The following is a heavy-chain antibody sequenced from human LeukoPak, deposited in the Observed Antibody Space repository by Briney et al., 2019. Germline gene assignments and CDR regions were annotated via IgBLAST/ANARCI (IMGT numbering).Heavy chain of an antibody. J-gene: IGHJ4*02. CDR3: AKVGAGSDFDY. CDR1: GFTFSSYG. V-gene: IGHV3-30*18. Sequence: GGSLRLSCAASGFTFSSYGMHWVRQAQGKGLEWVAVISYDGSNKYYADSVKGRFTISRDNSKNTLYLQMNSLRAEDTAVYYCAKVGAGSDFDYWGQGTLVTVSS. D-gene: IGHD3-10*01. CDR2: ISYDGSNK.